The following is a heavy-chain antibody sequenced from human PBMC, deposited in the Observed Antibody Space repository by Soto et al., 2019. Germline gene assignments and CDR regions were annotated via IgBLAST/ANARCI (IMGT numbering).Heavy chain of an antibody. V-gene: IGHV4-59*01. CDR1: GGSISTFL. D-gene: IGHD2-15*01. CDR3: ARGRIIGP. Sequence: QVQLQESGPGLVKPSETLSLTCTVTGGSISTFLWNWIRQPPGKGLEWIGSIYYSGRTNYNPSLNSRVTISVDTAKNQFSLKLNSVTAADTAVYYCARGRIIGPWGRGALVTVSS. CDR2: IYYSGRT. J-gene: IGHJ5*02.